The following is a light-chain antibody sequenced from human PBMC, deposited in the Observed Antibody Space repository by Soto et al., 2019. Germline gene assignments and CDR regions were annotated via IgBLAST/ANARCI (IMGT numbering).Light chain of an antibody. CDR1: QSISSW. Sequence: DIQMTQSPSTLSASVGDRDTITCRASQSISSWLAWYQQKPGKAPKLLIYKAPYLESGVPSRFSGSGSGTEFTLTISSLQPDDFATYYCQQYNIYSPRNPFGQGTKVEIK. CDR2: KAP. V-gene: IGKV1-5*03. J-gene: IGKJ1*01. CDR3: QQYNIYSPRNP.